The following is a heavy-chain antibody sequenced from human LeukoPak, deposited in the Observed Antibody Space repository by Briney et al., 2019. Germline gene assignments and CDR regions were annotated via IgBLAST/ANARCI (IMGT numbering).Heavy chain of an antibody. CDR1: GFTSSSYS. D-gene: IGHD3-10*01. V-gene: IGHV3-21*01. J-gene: IGHJ6*03. CDR2: ISSSSSYI. Sequence: GGSLRLSCAASGFTSSSYSMNWVRQAPGKGLEWVSSISSSSSYIYYADSVKGRFTISRHNAKNSPYLQMNSLRTEDTAVYYCAREQDYYGSGSCYPRYYYMDVWGKGTTVTVSS. CDR3: AREQDYYGSGSCYPRYYYMDV.